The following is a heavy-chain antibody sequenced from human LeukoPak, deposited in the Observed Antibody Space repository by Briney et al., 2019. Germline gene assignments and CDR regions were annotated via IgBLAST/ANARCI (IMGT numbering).Heavy chain of an antibody. CDR3: AREGWRCSSTSCYIFY. J-gene: IGHJ4*02. CDR2: IIPIFGTA. CDR1: GGTFSSYA. Sequence: SVKVSCKASGGTFSSYAISWVRQAPGQGLEWMGGIIPIFGTANYAQKFQGRVTITTDESTSTAYMELSSLRSEDTAVYYCAREGWRCSSTSCYIFYWGQGTLVTVSS. V-gene: IGHV1-69*05. D-gene: IGHD2-2*02.